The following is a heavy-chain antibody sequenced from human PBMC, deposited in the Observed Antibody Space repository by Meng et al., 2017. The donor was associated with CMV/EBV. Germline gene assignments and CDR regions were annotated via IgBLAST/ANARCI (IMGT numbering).Heavy chain of an antibody. V-gene: IGHV1-18*01. CDR1: GYTFTSYG. J-gene: IGHJ4*02. Sequence: QVLVVTSGAKVRNPGAQVNVSCKAFGYTFTSYGISWVRQAPGQGLEWMGWISAYNGNTNYAQKLQGRVTMTTDTSTSTAYMELRSLRSDDTAVYYCAREGFDYWGQGTLVTGSS. CDR3: AREGFDY. CDR2: ISAYNGNT.